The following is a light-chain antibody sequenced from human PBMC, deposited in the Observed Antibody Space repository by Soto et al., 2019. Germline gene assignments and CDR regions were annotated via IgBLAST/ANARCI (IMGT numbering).Light chain of an antibody. CDR2: DVS. Sequence: QSALTQPASMSGSPGQSITISCTGTSSDVGGYNYVSWYRQHPGKAPKLMIYDVSNRPSGVSNRFSGSKSGNTASLTISGLQAEDEADYYCSSYTSSSTLYVFGTGTKVTVL. J-gene: IGLJ1*01. CDR3: SSYTSSSTLYV. V-gene: IGLV2-14*01. CDR1: SSDVGGYNY.